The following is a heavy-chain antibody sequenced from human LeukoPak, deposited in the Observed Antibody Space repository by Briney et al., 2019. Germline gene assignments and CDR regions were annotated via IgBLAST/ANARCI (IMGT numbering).Heavy chain of an antibody. CDR3: ARLSEDYYDSSGNRSY. Sequence: PGGSLGLSCAASGFTFNKYWMHWVRQAPGKGLVWVSRINSDGSSTTYADSVKGRFTISRDNAKNTLYLQMNSLRAEDTAVYYCARLSEDYYDSSGNRSYWGQGTLVTVSS. CDR2: INSDGSST. CDR1: GFTFNKYW. V-gene: IGHV3-74*01. D-gene: IGHD3-22*01. J-gene: IGHJ4*02.